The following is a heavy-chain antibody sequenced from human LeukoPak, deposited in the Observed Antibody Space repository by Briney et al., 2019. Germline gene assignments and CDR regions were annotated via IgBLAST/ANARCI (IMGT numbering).Heavy chain of an antibody. CDR3: ARDWPNEAVAGTGFDY. Sequence: PGGSLRLSCAASRFTFSSYAMHWVRQAPGKGLEWVAVISYDGSNKYYADSVKGRFTISRDNSKNTLYLQMNSLRAEDTAVYYCARDWPNEAVAGTGFDYWGQGTLVTVSS. CDR2: ISYDGSNK. V-gene: IGHV3-30-3*01. J-gene: IGHJ4*02. CDR1: RFTFSSYA. D-gene: IGHD6-19*01.